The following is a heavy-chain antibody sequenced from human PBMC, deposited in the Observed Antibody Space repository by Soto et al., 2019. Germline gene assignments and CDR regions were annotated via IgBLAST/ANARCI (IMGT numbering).Heavy chain of an antibody. CDR3: ARGPPFH. Sequence: SETLSLTCAVSGDSIRRSNYSWSWIRQPPGKGLEWIGYIYHSGSTYYNPSLKSRVTISVDRSKNQFSLKLSSVTAADTAVYYCARGPPFHRGQGTLVTVSS. CDR2: IYHSGST. V-gene: IGHV4-30-2*01. CDR1: GDSIRRSNYS. J-gene: IGHJ4*02.